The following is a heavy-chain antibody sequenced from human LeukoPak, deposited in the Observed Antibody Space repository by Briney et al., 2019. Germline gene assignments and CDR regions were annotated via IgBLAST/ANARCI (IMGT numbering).Heavy chain of an antibody. CDR3: ARGYCSSTSCYGFDY. Sequence: PSQTLSITCAVSGGSISSGGYSRSWIRQPPGKGLEWIGYIYHSGSTYYNPSLKSRVTISVDRSKNQFSLKLSSVTAADTAVYYCARGYCSSTSCYGFDYWGQGTLVTVSS. CDR2: IYHSGST. D-gene: IGHD2-2*01. J-gene: IGHJ4*02. CDR1: GGSISSGGYS. V-gene: IGHV4-30-2*01.